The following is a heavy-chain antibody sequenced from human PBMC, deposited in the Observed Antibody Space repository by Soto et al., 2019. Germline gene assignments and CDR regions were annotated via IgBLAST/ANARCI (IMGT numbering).Heavy chain of an antibody. CDR1: GFTFSSYA. CDR3: GRCSSTSCHLGADY. J-gene: IGHJ4*02. Sequence: QVQLVESGGGVVQPGRSLRLSCAASGFTFSSYAMHWLHQAPGKGLEWVALISHDGSNKYYADSVKGRFTISRDNSKNTLYLHMNSLRTEDTSVYYCGRCSSTSCHLGADYWGQGTLVTVSS. V-gene: IGHV3-30-3*01. D-gene: IGHD2-2*01. CDR2: ISHDGSNK.